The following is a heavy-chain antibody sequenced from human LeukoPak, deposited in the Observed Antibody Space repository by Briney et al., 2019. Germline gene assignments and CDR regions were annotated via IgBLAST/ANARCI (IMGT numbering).Heavy chain of an antibody. Sequence: PGASVKVSCKASGYTFTGYYMHWVRQAPGQGLEWMGWINPNSGGTNYAQKFQGRVTMTRDTSISTAYMELSRLRSDDTAVYYCARDAWIQPRGINFDYWGQGTLVTVSS. CDR2: INPNSGGT. CDR3: ARDAWIQPRGINFDY. V-gene: IGHV1-2*02. J-gene: IGHJ4*02. D-gene: IGHD5-18*01. CDR1: GYTFTGYY.